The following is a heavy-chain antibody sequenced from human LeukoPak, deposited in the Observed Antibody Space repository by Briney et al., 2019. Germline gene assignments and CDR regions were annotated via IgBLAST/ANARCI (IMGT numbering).Heavy chain of an antibody. Sequence: PGGSLRLSCAASGFTFSSYSMNWVRQAPGKGLEWVSSINNNSSYIYYADSVKGRFTISRDNAKNSLYLEINSLRDEDTAVYYCARDCSIAARWHAFDIWGQGTMVTVSS. D-gene: IGHD6-6*01. CDR1: GFTFSSYS. V-gene: IGHV3-21*01. CDR2: INNNSSYI. J-gene: IGHJ3*02. CDR3: ARDCSIAARWHAFDI.